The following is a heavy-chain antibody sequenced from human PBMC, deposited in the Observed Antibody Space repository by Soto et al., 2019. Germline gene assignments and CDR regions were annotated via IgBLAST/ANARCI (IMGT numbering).Heavy chain of an antibody. CDR1: GFTFSNYW. CDR3: ASDMTGPKDY. D-gene: IGHD3-9*01. J-gene: IGHJ4*02. Sequence: EVQVVESGGGLVQPGGSLRLSCAASGFTFSNYWIHWVRQAPGKGLVWVSRINPDGSYTSYADSVKGRLTISRDNARSTLYLQMNSLRAEDTAVYYCASDMTGPKDYWGQGTLVTVSS. CDR2: INPDGSYT. V-gene: IGHV3-74*01.